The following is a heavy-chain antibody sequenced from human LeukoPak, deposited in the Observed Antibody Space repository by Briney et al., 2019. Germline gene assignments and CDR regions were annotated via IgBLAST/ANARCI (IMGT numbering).Heavy chain of an antibody. J-gene: IGHJ4*02. V-gene: IGHV4-39*07. CDR3: ARDHLSVPGVLWFGELFDY. D-gene: IGHD3-10*01. CDR1: GGSISTSNYY. CDR2: IYYSGST. Sequence: PSETLSLTCTVSGGSISTSNYYWGWIRQPPGKGLEWIGSIYYSGSTYYNPSLKSRVTISVDTSKNQFSLKLSSVTAADTAVYYCARDHLSVPGVLWFGELFDYWGQGTLVTVSS.